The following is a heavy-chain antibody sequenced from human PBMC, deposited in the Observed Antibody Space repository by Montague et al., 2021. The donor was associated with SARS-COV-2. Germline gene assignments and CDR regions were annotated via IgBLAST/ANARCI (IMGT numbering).Heavy chain of an antibody. J-gene: IGHJ3*02. CDR3: AKQALTRYCTSTTCFGAAFDX. V-gene: IGHV4-59*08. Sequence: SETLSLTCTVSGVSTSSYYWTWIRQPPGKGLEWIGFIYYSGSTNYNPSLKSRVTISVDTSKNQFSLKLSSVTAADTAVYYCAKQALTRYCTSTTCFGAAFDXWGQGTMVTVSS. D-gene: IGHD2-2*01. CDR2: IYYSGST. CDR1: GVSTSSYY.